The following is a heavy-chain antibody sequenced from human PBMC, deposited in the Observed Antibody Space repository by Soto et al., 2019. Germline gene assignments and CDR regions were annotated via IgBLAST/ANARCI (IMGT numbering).Heavy chain of an antibody. Sequence: GGSLRLSCAASGFTFSSYAMSWVRQAPGKGLEWVAVISYDGSNKYYADSVKGRFTISRDNSKNTLYLQMNSLRAEDTAVYYCARGRPPITIFWSGYYREYYYGMDVWGQGTTVTVSS. CDR1: GFTFSSYA. J-gene: IGHJ6*02. D-gene: IGHD3-3*01. CDR2: ISYDGSNK. V-gene: IGHV3-30-3*01. CDR3: ARGRPPITIFWSGYYREYYYGMDV.